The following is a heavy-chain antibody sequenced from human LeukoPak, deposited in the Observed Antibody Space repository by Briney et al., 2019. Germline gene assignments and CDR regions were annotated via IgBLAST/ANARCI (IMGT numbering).Heavy chain of an antibody. V-gene: IGHV1-2*02. D-gene: IGHD4-23*01. Sequence: GASVKVSCKASGYTFTGYYIHWVRQAPGQGLEWMAWINPNSGGTNYAQKFQGRVTMTRDTSISTAYTELSRLRSDDTAVYYCARGETTVAYFDYWGQGTLVTVSS. J-gene: IGHJ4*02. CDR2: INPNSGGT. CDR1: GYTFTGYY. CDR3: ARGETTVAYFDY.